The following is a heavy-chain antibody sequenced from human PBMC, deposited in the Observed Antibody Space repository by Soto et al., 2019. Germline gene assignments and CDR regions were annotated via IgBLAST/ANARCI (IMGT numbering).Heavy chain of an antibody. CDR3: ARFGPYGNPDAFDI. J-gene: IGHJ3*02. V-gene: IGHV4-4*02. D-gene: IGHD3-10*01. Sequence: PSETLSLTCAVSSGSISSSNWWSWVRQPPGKGLEWIGEIYHSGSTNYNPSLKSRVTISVGKSKNQFSLKLSSVTAADTAVYYCARFGPYGNPDAFDIWGQGTMVTVSS. CDR2: IYHSGST. CDR1: SGSISSSNW.